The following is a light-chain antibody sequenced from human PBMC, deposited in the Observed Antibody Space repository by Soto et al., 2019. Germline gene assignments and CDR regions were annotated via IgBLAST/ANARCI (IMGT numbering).Light chain of an antibody. CDR1: QSISTY. V-gene: IGKV1-39*01. J-gene: IGKJ1*01. CDR2: AAS. CDR3: QQSLSTLSWT. Sequence: DIQMTQSPSTLSASVGDRVTITCRASQSISTYLNWYQHKQGKAPQLLISAASSLQSGVPSRFSGSGSGTDFTLTISSLQPEDFATYYCQQSLSTLSWTFGQGTKVDIK.